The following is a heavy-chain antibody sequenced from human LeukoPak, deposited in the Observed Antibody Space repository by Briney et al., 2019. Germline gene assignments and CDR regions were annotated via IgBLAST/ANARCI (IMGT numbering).Heavy chain of an antibody. D-gene: IGHD1-7*01. CDR1: GFTFSDHY. V-gene: IGHV3-72*01. J-gene: IGHJ4*02. Sequence: GGSLRLSCAASGFTFSDHYMDWVRQAPGKGLEWVARTRSKANRYTTEYAASVKGRLSISRDDSKNSLYLQMSSLKTDDTAVYYCVTGTAVFDYWGQGTLVTVTS. CDR3: VTGTAVFDY. CDR2: TRSKANRYTT.